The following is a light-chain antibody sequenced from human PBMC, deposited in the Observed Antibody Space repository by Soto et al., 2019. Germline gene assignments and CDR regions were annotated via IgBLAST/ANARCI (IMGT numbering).Light chain of an antibody. CDR2: TTN. V-gene: IGLV1-44*01. Sequence: LTQPDSAPGTPGQRPLMSCSGSSSNIGTSSVHWFQQLPGTAPKLLISTTNQRPSGVPERFSGSKSGTSASLAISGLQSEDEADYYCAAWDDSLNGHVFGTGTKVTVL. J-gene: IGLJ1*01. CDR1: SSNIGTSS. CDR3: AAWDDSLNGHV.